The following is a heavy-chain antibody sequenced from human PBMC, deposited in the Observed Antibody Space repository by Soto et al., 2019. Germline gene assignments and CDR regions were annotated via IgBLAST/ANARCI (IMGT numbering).Heavy chain of an antibody. Sequence: EVQLVESGGGLVQPGRSLRLSCAASGFTFDDYAMHWVRQAPGKGLEWFSGMSWNGGSKGYADSVKGRFTISRDNAKNSLYLQMNSLRAEDTALYYCAKALGGVGTAVDYWGQGTLVTVSS. CDR1: GFTFDDYA. CDR3: AKALGGVGTAVDY. V-gene: IGHV3-9*01. D-gene: IGHD2-15*01. CDR2: MSWNGGSK. J-gene: IGHJ4*02.